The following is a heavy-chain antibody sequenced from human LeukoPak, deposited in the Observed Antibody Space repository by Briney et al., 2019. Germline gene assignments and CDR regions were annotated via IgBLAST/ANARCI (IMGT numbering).Heavy chain of an antibody. V-gene: IGHV3-23*01. CDR1: GFTFSTYA. Sequence: GGSLRLSCAASGFTFSTYAMTWVRQAPGKGLEWVSAISGSGTTTYYADSVKGRFTISRDNSKNTLYLQMNNLRAEDTAVYYCAFDYASGSYLGFDYWGQGTLVTVSS. J-gene: IGHJ4*02. CDR3: AFDYASGSYLGFDY. D-gene: IGHD3-10*01. CDR2: ISGSGTTT.